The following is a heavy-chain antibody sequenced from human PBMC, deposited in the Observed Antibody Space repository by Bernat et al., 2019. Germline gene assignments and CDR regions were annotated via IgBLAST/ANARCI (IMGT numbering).Heavy chain of an antibody. CDR2: IYYSGST. CDR3: ARIDRNDAFDI. CDR1: GGSISSSSYY. V-gene: IGHV4-39*01. J-gene: IGHJ3*02. Sequence: QLQLQESGPGLVKPSETLSLTCTVSGGSISSSSYYWGWIRQPPGKGLEWIGSIYYSGSTYYNPSLKSRVTISVDTSKNQFSLKLSSVTAADTAVYYCARIDRNDAFDIWGQGTMVTVSS.